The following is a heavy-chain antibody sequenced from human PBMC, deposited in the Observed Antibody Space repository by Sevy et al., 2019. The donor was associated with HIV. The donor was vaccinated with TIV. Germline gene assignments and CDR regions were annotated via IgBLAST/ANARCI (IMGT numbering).Heavy chain of an antibody. V-gene: IGHV4-59*01. CDR2: IYYSGST. D-gene: IGHD3-22*01. CDR3: ARQRDYYDSSLGY. Sequence: SETLSLTCTVSGGSISSYYCSWIRQPPGEGQEWIGYIYYSGSTNYNPSLKSRVTISLDTSKNQFSLKLSSVTAADTAVYYCARQRDYYDSSLGYWGQGTLVTVSS. CDR1: GGSISSYY. J-gene: IGHJ4*02.